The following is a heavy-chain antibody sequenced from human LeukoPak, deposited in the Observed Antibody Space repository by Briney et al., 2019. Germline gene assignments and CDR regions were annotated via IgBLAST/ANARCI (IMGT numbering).Heavy chain of an antibody. D-gene: IGHD2-2*01. CDR1: GFTFDDYA. CDR2: IRWNSGSI. J-gene: IGHJ4*02. CDR3: AKGPSDIVVVPAARYYFDY. V-gene: IGHV3-9*01. Sequence: GGSLRLSCAASGFTFDDYAMHWVRQAPGKGLEWVSGIRWNSGSIGYADSVKGRFTIPRDNAKNSLYLQMNSLRAEDTALYYCAKGPSDIVVVPAARYYFDYWGQGTLVTVSS.